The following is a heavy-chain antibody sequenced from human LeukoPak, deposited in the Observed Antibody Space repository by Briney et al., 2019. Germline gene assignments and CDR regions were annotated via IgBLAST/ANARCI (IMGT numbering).Heavy chain of an antibody. V-gene: IGHV5-51*01. CDR1: GYSFTNYW. J-gene: IGHJ4*02. Sequence: GESLKISCKGSGYSFTNYWIGWVRQMPGKGLEWMGIISPNASDTRYSPSFRGQVTISADKSITTAYLQWNSLKASDTAMYYCALSSGAYNSAGYFDYWGQGALVTVSS. D-gene: IGHD2-15*01. CDR3: ALSSGAYNSAGYFDY. CDR2: ISPNASDT.